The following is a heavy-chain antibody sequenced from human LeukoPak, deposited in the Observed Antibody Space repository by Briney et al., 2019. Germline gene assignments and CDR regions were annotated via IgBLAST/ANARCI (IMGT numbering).Heavy chain of an antibody. CDR1: GGSFSGYY. Sequence: SETLXLTXAVYGGSFSGYYWSWLRQPPGKGLEWIGEINHSGSNNYNPSLKSRVTISVETSKKQFSLKQRYMNAADTAVYYCARGKIQLWSWGQGTLVTVSS. D-gene: IGHD5-18*01. J-gene: IGHJ5*02. CDR2: INHSGSN. CDR3: ARGKIQLWS. V-gene: IGHV4-34*01.